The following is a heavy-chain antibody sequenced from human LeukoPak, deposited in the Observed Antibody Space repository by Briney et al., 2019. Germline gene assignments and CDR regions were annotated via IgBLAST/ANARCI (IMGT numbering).Heavy chain of an antibody. D-gene: IGHD6-19*01. J-gene: IGHJ3*02. CDR2: IYPGDSDT. CDR1: GYSFTSYW. V-gene: IGHV5-51*01. CDR3: ATGYGSGRGAFDI. Sequence: PGESLKISCVGSGYSFTSYWIGWVRQMPGKGLEYMGIIYPGDSDTRYGPSFQGQVTFSAAKSISTAYLQWSSLQASDTAMYYCATGYGSGRGAFDIWGQGTMVTVSS.